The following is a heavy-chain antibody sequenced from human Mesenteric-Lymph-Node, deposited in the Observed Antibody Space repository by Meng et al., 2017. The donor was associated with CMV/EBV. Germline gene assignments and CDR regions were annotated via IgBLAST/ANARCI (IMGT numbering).Heavy chain of an antibody. J-gene: IGHJ4*02. CDR1: GGSISSYY. CDR3: ARVSIARPFSGIDY. CDR2: IYYSGST. V-gene: IGHV4-59*12. D-gene: IGHD6-6*01. Sequence: GSLRLSCTVSGGSISSYYWSWIRQPPGKGLEWIGYIYYSGSTYYNPSLKSRVTISVDTSKNQFSLKLSSVTAADTAVYYCARVSIARPFSGIDYWGQGTLVTVSS.